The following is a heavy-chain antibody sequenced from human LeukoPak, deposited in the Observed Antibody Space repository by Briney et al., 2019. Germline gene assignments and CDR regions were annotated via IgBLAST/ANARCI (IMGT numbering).Heavy chain of an antibody. V-gene: IGHV4-31*03. CDR3: ARAPYYYDSSGPNYYYYYMDV. CDR1: GGSISSGGYY. D-gene: IGHD3-22*01. CDR2: IYYSGST. J-gene: IGHJ6*03. Sequence: PSETLPLTCTVSGGSISSGGYYWSWIRQHPGKGLEWIGYIYYSGSTYYNPSLKSRVTISVDTSKNQFSLKLSSVTAADTAVYYCARAPYYYDSSGPNYYYYYMDVWGKGTTVTVSS.